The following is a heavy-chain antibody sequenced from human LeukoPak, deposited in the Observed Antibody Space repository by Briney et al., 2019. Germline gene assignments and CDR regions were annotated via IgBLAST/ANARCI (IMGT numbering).Heavy chain of an antibody. Sequence: GGPLRLSCAASGFTFSSYSMNWVRQAPGKGLEWVSSISSSSSYIYYADSVKGRFTISRDNAKNALYLQMGSRRAEATAVYYCARDRPHYGEYEKTFDYWGQGTLVTVSS. J-gene: IGHJ4*02. D-gene: IGHD4-17*01. CDR2: ISSSSSYI. CDR3: ARDRPHYGEYEKTFDY. CDR1: GFTFSSYS. V-gene: IGHV3-21*01.